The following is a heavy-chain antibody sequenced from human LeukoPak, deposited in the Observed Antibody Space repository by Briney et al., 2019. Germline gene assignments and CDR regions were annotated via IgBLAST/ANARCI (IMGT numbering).Heavy chain of an antibody. D-gene: IGHD1-26*01. V-gene: IGHV3-48*01. J-gene: IGHJ4*02. CDR2: ISSSSTI. Sequence: GGSLRLSCAASGFTFSSYSMNWVRQAPGKGLEWVSYISSSSTIYYADSVKGRFTISRDNAKNSLYLQMNSLRAEDTAVYYCARLVGATPGDYWGQGTLVTVSS. CDR3: ARLVGATPGDY. CDR1: GFTFSSYS.